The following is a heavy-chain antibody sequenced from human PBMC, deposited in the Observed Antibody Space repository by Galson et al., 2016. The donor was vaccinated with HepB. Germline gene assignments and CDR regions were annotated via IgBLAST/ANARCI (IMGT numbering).Heavy chain of an antibody. J-gene: IGHJ4*01. Sequence: SLRLSCAVSGFTFSSYWMSWVRQAPGKGLEWVTNIKQDGSEKYYVDSVKGRFTISRDDTTNSVYLEMNSLRAEDTALYYCARDLRYVGFDYWGQGTLVAVSS. CDR3: ARDLRYVGFDY. CDR2: IKQDGSEK. V-gene: IGHV3-7*01. D-gene: IGHD1-26*01. CDR1: GFTFSSYW.